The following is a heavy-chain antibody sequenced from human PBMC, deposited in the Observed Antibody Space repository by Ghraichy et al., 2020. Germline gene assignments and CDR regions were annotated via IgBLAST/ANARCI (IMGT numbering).Heavy chain of an antibody. D-gene: IGHD5-18*01. V-gene: IGHV4-34*01. CDR2: INHSGST. CDR3: AREDPAMGDGMDV. CDR1: GGSFSGYY. J-gene: IGHJ6*02. Sequence: SETLSLTCAVYGGSFSGYYWSWIRQPPGKGLEWIGEINHSGSTNYNPSLKSRVTISVDTAKNQSSLKLSYVTAADTAVYYCAREDPAMGDGMDVWGQGTTVTVSS.